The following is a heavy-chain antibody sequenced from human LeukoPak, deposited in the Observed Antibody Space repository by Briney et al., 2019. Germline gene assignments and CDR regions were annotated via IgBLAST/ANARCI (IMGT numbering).Heavy chain of an antibody. CDR3: AREIFWSGYYSNLHFDY. CDR2: ISSSGSYI. V-gene: IGHV3-21*01. D-gene: IGHD3-3*01. J-gene: IGHJ4*02. CDR1: EFTFSSYN. Sequence: GGSLRLSRVASEFTFSSYNMNWVRQAPGKGLEWVSSISSSGSYIYYADAVKGRFTISRDNAKNSLYLQMNSLRAEDTAVYYCAREIFWSGYYSNLHFDYWGRGTQVTVSS.